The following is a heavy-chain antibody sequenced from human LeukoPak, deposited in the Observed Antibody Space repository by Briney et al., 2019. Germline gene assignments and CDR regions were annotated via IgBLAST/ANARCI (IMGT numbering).Heavy chain of an antibody. CDR2: INHSGST. J-gene: IGHJ6*02. V-gene: IGHV4-34*01. D-gene: IGHD4-11*01. CDR1: GFTVSINY. CDR3: ARDATNYSNYGYYYYGMDV. Sequence: PGGSLRLSCAASGFTVSINYMSWVRQPPGKGLEWIGEINHSGSTNYNPSLKSRVTISVDTSKNQFSLKLSSVTAADTAVYYCARDATNYSNYGYYYYGMDVWGQGTTVTVSS.